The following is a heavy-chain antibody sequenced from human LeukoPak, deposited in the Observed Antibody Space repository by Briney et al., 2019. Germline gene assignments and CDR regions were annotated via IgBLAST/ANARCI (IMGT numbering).Heavy chain of an antibody. V-gene: IGHV3-7*05. D-gene: IGHD6-19*01. CDR1: GFIFDNFW. CDR3: ARDMSFSTSDWYGELDN. J-gene: IGHJ4*02. CDR2: IKQDGSEI. Sequence: PGGSRRLSCAASGFIFDNFWMSWVRQAPGKGLEWVANIKQDGSEIYYVDSVKGRFTISRDNAKKLLYLQMNSLRAEDTALYYCARDMSFSTSDWYGELDNWGQGTLVTVSS.